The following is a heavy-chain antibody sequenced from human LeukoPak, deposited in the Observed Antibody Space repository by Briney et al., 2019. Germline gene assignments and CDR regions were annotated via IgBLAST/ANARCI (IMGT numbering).Heavy chain of an antibody. J-gene: IGHJ4*02. CDR2: INSSGGST. Sequence: AASVKVSCKASGYIFTSYNMYWVRQAPGQGLEWMGIINSSGGSTNYAQKFQGRVTMTRDTSTSTVYMELSSLRSEDTAVYYCARFAVHRRLTVAGQFGLDYWGQGTLVTVSS. CDR1: GYIFTSYN. V-gene: IGHV1-46*01. D-gene: IGHD6-19*01. CDR3: ARFAVHRRLTVAGQFGLDY.